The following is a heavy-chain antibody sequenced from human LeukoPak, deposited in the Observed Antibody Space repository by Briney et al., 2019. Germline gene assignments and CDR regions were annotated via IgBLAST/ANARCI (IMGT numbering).Heavy chain of an antibody. D-gene: IGHD3-22*01. Sequence: ASVKVSCKASGYTFTGYYMHWVRQAPGQGLEWMGWINPNSGGTIYAQKFQGRVTMTRDTSISTAYMELSRLRSDDTAVYYCARDYYDSSGPLGFDYWGQGTLVTVSS. CDR3: ARDYYDSSGPLGFDY. J-gene: IGHJ4*02. CDR1: GYTFTGYY. V-gene: IGHV1-2*02. CDR2: INPNSGGT.